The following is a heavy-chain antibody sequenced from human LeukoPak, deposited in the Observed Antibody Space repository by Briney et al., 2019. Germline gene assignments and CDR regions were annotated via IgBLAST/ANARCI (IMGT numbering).Heavy chain of an antibody. V-gene: IGHV3-53*01. J-gene: IGHJ4*02. CDR3: ARRAGAYSHPYDY. CDR2: IYSDST. D-gene: IGHD4/OR15-4a*01. CDR1: GFTVSSNS. Sequence: GGSLRLSCAASGFTVSSNSMSWVRQAPGKGLEWVSFIYSDSTHYSDSAKGRFTISKDNSKNTLYLQMNSLRAEDTAVYYCARRAGAYSHPYDYWGQGTLVTVSS.